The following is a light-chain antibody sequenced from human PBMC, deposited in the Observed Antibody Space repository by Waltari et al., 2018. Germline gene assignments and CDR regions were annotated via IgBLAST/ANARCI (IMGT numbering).Light chain of an antibody. V-gene: IGLV2-14*01. CDR3: NSYAGSSSWV. Sequence: QSALTQPASVSGSPGQSITISCTGTRSDVGFYNYVSWYQQHPGKAPKLIIYDVSERPSGVSGRFSGSKAGNTASLTISGLQAEDEADYYCNSYAGSSSWVFGGGTKLTVL. CDR2: DVS. J-gene: IGLJ3*02. CDR1: RSDVGFYNY.